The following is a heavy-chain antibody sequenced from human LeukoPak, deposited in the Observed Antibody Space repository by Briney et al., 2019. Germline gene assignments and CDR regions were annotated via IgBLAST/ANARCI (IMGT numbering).Heavy chain of an antibody. CDR2: IYPGDSDT. CDR1: GYSFTTYW. Sequence: GESLKISCKGSGYSFTTYWIGWVRQMPGKGLEWLGIIYPGDSDTRYSPSFQGQVTISADRSITTAFLQWSSLKASDTAMYYCASRAPDYGGFSWGQGTLVTVSS. CDR3: ASRAPDYGGFS. V-gene: IGHV5-51*01. J-gene: IGHJ5*02. D-gene: IGHD4-23*01.